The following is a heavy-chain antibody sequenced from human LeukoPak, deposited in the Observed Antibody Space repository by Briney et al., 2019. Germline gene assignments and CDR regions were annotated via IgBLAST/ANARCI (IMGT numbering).Heavy chain of an antibody. CDR1: GYSFTNYW. CDR2: IYPGDSDT. J-gene: IGHJ4*02. CDR3: ARTYYYDSSAYYPQFDY. V-gene: IGHV5-51*01. D-gene: IGHD3-22*01. Sequence: THGASLKISCKGSGYSFTNYWIGWVRQMPGKGLEWMGIIYPGDSDTRYSPSFQGHVTISADKSISAAYLQWSSLKASDTAMYYCARTYYYDSSAYYPQFDYWGPGTLVTVSS.